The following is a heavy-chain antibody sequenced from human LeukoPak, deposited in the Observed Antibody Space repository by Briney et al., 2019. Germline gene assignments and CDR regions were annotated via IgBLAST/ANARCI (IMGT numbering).Heavy chain of an antibody. D-gene: IGHD2-15*01. V-gene: IGHV3-23*01. Sequence: GGSLRLSCAASGFTFSSYAMSWVRQAPGKGLEWVSAISGSGGSTYCADSVKGQFTISRDNSKNTLYLQMNSLRAEDTAVYYCAKEVVYETDYYYYYGMEVWGQGTTVTVSS. CDR2: ISGSGGST. CDR1: GFTFSSYA. J-gene: IGHJ6*02. CDR3: AKEVVYETDYYYYYGMEV.